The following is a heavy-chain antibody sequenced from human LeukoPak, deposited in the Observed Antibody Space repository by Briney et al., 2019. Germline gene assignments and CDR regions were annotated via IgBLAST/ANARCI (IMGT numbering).Heavy chain of an antibody. Sequence: GGSLRLSCAASGFTFSSYSMNWARQAPGKGLEWVSSISSSSSYIYYADSVKGRSTISRDNAKNSLYLQMNSLRAEDTAVYYCARVGDGYNSDYWGQGTLVTVSS. V-gene: IGHV3-21*04. CDR3: ARVGDGYNSDY. D-gene: IGHD5-24*01. CDR1: GFTFSSYS. CDR2: ISSSSSYI. J-gene: IGHJ4*02.